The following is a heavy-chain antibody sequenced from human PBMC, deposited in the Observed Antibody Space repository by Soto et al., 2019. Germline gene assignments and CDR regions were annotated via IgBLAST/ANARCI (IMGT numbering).Heavy chain of an antibody. CDR2: ISYDGSNK. Sequence: QVQLVESGGGVVQPGRSLRLSCAASGFTFSNYGMHWVRQAPGKGLEWVAVISYDGSNKYYADSVKGRFTICRNNSKNTLYLQMNSLRAEDMAVYYCAKQFTHHSSGWPDAFDIWRQGTMVTFSS. CDR1: GFTFSNYG. D-gene: IGHD6-19*01. CDR3: AKQFTHHSSGWPDAFDI. J-gene: IGHJ3*02. V-gene: IGHV3-30*18.